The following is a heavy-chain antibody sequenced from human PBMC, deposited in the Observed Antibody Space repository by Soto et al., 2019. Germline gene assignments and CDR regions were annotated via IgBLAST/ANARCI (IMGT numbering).Heavy chain of an antibody. CDR2: IFSRGTP. CDR1: GVSITDYH. D-gene: IGHD3-16*01. CDR3: AKRLGDYVGWSAP. V-gene: IGHV4-59*01. Sequence: PSETLSLTCTVSGVSITDYHWSWIRQSPGRGLEWIGYIFSRGTPNYNPSLKSRVTISVDTSRNQFSLKLNSLTAADTAMYFCAKRLGDYVGWSAPGGKETLVTVP. J-gene: IGHJ5*02.